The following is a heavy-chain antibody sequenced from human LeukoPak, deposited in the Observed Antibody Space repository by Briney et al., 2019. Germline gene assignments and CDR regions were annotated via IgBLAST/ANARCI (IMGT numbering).Heavy chain of an antibody. J-gene: IGHJ4*02. CDR3: ARMVPEYSSSWDGLFDY. CDR1: GGSISSSSYY. Sequence: SETLSLTCTVSGGSISSSSYYWGWIRQPPGMGLEWIGSIYYSGSTYYNPSLKSRVTISVDTSKNQFSLKLGSVTAADTAVYYCARMVPEYSSSWDGLFDYWGQGTLVTVSS. CDR2: IYYSGST. D-gene: IGHD6-13*01. V-gene: IGHV4-39*01.